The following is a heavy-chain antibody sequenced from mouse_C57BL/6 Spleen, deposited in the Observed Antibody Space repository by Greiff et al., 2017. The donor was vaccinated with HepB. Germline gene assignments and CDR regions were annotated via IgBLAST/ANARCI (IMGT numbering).Heavy chain of an antibody. Sequence: EVQGVESGGGLVKPGGSLKLSCAASGFTFSSYAMSWVRQTPEKRLEWVATISDGGSYTYYPDNVKGRFTISRDNAKNNLYLQMSHLKSEDTAMYYCARDQEYDYDLGDYFDYWGQGTTLTVSS. J-gene: IGHJ2*01. CDR3: ARDQEYDYDLGDYFDY. V-gene: IGHV5-4*01. CDR2: ISDGGSYT. D-gene: IGHD2-4*01. CDR1: GFTFSSYA.